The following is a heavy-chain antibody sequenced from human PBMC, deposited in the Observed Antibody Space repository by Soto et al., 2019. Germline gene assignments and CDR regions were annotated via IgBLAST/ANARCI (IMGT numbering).Heavy chain of an antibody. CDR2: IYYSGST. V-gene: IGHV4-59*01. CDR3: ARDPVDGYAFFDS. J-gene: IGHJ5*02. CDR1: GGSISSYY. Sequence: SETLSLTCTVSGGSISSYYWSWIRQPPGKGLEWIGYIYYSGSTNYNPSLKSRVTISLDMSEKQSSLKLTSVTAADTAVYWCARDPVDGYAFFDSWGQGALVTVSS. D-gene: IGHD5-12*01.